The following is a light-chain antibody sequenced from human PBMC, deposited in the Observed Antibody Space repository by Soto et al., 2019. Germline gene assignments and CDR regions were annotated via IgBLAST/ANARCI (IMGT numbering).Light chain of an antibody. CDR1: QSVSSNY. Sequence: ESMLKQSPGTLSLSPGERATLSCRASQSVSSNYLAWYQQKPGQAPRLLIYGGSSRATGIPDRFSGSGSGTDFTLTISRLEPEDFALYYCQAWTFGQRTKVDI. V-gene: IGKV3-20*01. CDR3: QAWT. CDR2: GGS. J-gene: IGKJ1*01.